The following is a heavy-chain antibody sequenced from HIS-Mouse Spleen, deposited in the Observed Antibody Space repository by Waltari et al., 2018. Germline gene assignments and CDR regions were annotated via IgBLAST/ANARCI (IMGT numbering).Heavy chain of an antibody. Sequence: QLQLQESGPGLVKPSETLSLTCTVSGGSISSSSYYWGWIRQPPGKGLEWIGSIYYSWRHYYNPSLKSRVTISVDTSKNQFSLKLGSVTAADTAVYYCAREIPYSSSWYDWYFDLWGRGTLVTVSS. CDR1: GGSISSSSYY. V-gene: IGHV4-39*07. CDR2: IYYSWRH. D-gene: IGHD6-13*01. CDR3: AREIPYSSSWYDWYFDL. J-gene: IGHJ2*01.